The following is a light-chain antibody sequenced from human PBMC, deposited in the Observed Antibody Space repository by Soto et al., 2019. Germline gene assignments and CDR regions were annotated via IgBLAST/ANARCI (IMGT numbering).Light chain of an antibody. Sequence: AIRMTQSPSSFSASTGDRVTITCRASQGISSYLAWYQQKPGKAPKLLIYDASTLQSGVPSRFSASGSGTEFTLTISSLQPEDFATYYCQQSYSTPRTFGQGTKVDIK. CDR3: QQSYSTPRT. V-gene: IGKV1-8*01. CDR2: DAS. CDR1: QGISSY. J-gene: IGKJ1*01.